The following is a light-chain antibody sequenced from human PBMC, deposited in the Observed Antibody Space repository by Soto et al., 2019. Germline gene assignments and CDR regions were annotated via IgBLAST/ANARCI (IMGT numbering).Light chain of an antibody. V-gene: IGKV3-11*01. CDR2: DAS. CDR1: QSVSTY. CDR3: HQRISWLT. Sequence: EIVLTQSPATLSLSPGERATLSCRASQSVSTYLAWYQQKPGQAPRLLIYDASNRATGIPARFSGSGSGTDFTLTISSLEPEDFVVYYCHQRISWLTFGGGTKVEIK. J-gene: IGKJ4*01.